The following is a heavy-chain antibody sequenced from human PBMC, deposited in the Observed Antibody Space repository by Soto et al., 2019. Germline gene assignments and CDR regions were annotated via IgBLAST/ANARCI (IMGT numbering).Heavy chain of an antibody. D-gene: IGHD3-3*01. CDR3: AKDLGLRFLEWYVDY. J-gene: IGHJ4*02. CDR2: ISYDGSNK. CDR1: GFTFSSYA. Sequence: QVQLVESGGGVVQPGRSLRLSCAASGFTFSSYAMHWVRQAPGKGLEWVAVISYDGSNKYYADSVKGRFTISRDNSKNTLYLQMNSLRAEDTAVYYCAKDLGLRFLEWYVDYWGQGTLVTVSS. V-gene: IGHV3-30*04.